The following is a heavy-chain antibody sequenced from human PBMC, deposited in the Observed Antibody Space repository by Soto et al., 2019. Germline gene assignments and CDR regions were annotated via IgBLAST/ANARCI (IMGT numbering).Heavy chain of an antibody. V-gene: IGHV3-48*02. CDR3: ARDQIAADAIDAFDI. D-gene: IGHD6-13*01. CDR2: ISSSSSTI. Sequence: GVSLRLSCAASGFTFSSYSMNWVRQAPGKGLERVSYISSSSSTIYYADSVKGRFTISRDNAKNSLYLQMNSLRDEDTAVYSCARDQIAADAIDAFDIWGQGTMVTGSS. J-gene: IGHJ3*02. CDR1: GFTFSSYS.